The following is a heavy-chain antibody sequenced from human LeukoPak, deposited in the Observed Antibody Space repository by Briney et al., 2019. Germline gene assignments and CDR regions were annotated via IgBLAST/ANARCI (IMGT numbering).Heavy chain of an antibody. CDR1: GDSISPISSSTYY. CDR3: ARQLPTAAAATGGYFDY. CDR2: LYYGGNA. J-gene: IGHJ4*02. D-gene: IGHD6-25*01. Sequence: SETLSLTCTVSGDSISPISSSTYYWGWIRQAPGKGLEWIGSLYYGGNAHYNPSLKSRATLSVDTSNNQFSLKLTSVTAADAAVHFCARQLPTAAAATGGYFDYWGQGAVVTVSS. V-gene: IGHV4-39*01.